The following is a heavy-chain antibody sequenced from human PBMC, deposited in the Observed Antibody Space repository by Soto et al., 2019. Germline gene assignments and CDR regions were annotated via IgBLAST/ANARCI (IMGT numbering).Heavy chain of an antibody. CDR3: AKTCGGDCSDAFDI. J-gene: IGHJ3*02. V-gene: IGHV4-34*01. CDR1: GGSFSGYY. Sequence: PSETLSITCAVYGGSFSGYYWSWIRQPPGKGLEWIGEINHSGSTNYNPSLKSRVTISVDTSKNQFSLKLSSVTAADTAVYYCAKTCGGDCSDAFDIWGQGTMVTVSS. D-gene: IGHD2-21*02. CDR2: INHSGST.